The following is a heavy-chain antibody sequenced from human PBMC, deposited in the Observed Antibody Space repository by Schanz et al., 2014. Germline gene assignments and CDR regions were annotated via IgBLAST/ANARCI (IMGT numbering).Heavy chain of an antibody. Sequence: EVQLVESGGGLVQPGGSLRLSCSASGFTFSSYAMSWVRQAPGKGLEWVSTIGTSGGTNYAESVKGRFTISRDNSRSTMYLQMSSLRAEDTAVYFCAKDLGVDCGDGCFNWYFDLWGRGTLVTVSS. CDR3: AKDLGVDCGDGCFNWYFDL. CDR2: IGTSGGT. D-gene: IGHD2-21*02. J-gene: IGHJ2*01. CDR1: GFTFSSYA. V-gene: IGHV3-23*04.